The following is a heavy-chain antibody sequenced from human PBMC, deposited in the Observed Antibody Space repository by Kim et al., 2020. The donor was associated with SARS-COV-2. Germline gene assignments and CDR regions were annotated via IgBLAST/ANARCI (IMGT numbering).Heavy chain of an antibody. D-gene: IGHD4-4*01. V-gene: IGHV1-24*01. J-gene: IGHJ3*02. CDR3: ATRVLQWAGFVGAFDI. Sequence: ASVKVSCKVSGYTLTELSMHWVRQAPGKGLEWMGGFDPEDGETIYAQKFQGRVTMTEDTSTDTAYMELSSLRSEDTAVYYCATRVLQWAGFVGAFDIWGQGTMVTVSS. CDR2: FDPEDGET. CDR1: GYTLTELS.